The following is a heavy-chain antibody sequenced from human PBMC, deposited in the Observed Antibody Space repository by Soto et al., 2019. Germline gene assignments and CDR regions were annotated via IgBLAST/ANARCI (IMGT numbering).Heavy chain of an antibody. V-gene: IGHV1-24*01. CDR2: FDPEDGET. CDR1: GYTLTELS. J-gene: IGHJ4*02. Sequence: ASVKVSCKVSGYTLTELSMHWVRQAPGKGLEWMGGFDPEDGETIYAQKFQGRVTMTEDTSTDTAYMELSSLRSEDTAVYYCATLTLNYYDSSGYYGQPKYYFDYWGQGTLVTV. CDR3: ATLTLNYYDSSGYYGQPKYYFDY. D-gene: IGHD3-22*01.